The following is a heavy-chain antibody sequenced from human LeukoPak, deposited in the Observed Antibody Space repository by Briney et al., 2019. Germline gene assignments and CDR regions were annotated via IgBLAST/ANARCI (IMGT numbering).Heavy chain of an antibody. Sequence: GGTLRLSCAASGVTVSTIYMGWVRQAPGKGLDWVSVIYPDGRPYYSEYVKGRFTISRDSSENTLFLQMNSLRAEDTAVYYCATLKGWYGEGCFDYWGQGTLVTVSS. CDR1: GVTVSTIY. J-gene: IGHJ4*02. D-gene: IGHD3-10*01. CDR2: IYPDGRP. CDR3: ATLKGWYGEGCFDY. V-gene: IGHV3-53*01.